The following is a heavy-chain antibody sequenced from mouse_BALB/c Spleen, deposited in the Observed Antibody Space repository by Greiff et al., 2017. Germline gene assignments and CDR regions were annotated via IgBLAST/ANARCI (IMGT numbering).Heavy chain of an antibody. Sequence: EVQLKESGGDLVKPGGSLKLSCAASGFTFSSYGMSWVRQTPDKRLEWVATISSGGSYTYYPDSVKGRFTISRDNAKNTLYLQMSSLKSEDTAMYYCARLASYYFDYWGQGTTLTVSS. CDR1: GFTFSSYG. D-gene: IGHD6-1*01. J-gene: IGHJ2*01. CDR3: ARLASYYFDY. CDR2: ISSGGSYT. V-gene: IGHV5-6*01.